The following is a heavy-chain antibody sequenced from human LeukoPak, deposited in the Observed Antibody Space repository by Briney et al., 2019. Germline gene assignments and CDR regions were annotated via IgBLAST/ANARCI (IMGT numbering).Heavy chain of an antibody. J-gene: IGHJ6*03. V-gene: IGHV3-21*01. CDR3: AYTSGYDFSSYYYYYMDV. CDR2: ISSGSSYI. D-gene: IGHD5-12*01. Sequence: PGGSLRLSCAASGFIFSSYSMKWVRQAPGKGLEWVSSISSGSSYIYYADSVKGRFTISRDNAKNSLYLQMNSLSAEDTAVYYCAYTSGYDFSSYYYYYMDVWGKGTTVTVSS. CDR1: GFIFSSYS.